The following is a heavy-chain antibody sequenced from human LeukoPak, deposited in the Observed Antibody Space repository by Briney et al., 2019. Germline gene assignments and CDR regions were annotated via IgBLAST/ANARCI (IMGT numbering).Heavy chain of an antibody. J-gene: IGHJ5*02. Sequence: PSETLSLTCTVSGGSISSDTYSWSWVRQPAGKGLEWIGRIYTSGSTNYNPSLKSRVTISVDTSKNQFSLKLNSVTAADTAFYYWARAGGLGTYYPNWFDPWGQGTLVTVSS. CDR2: IYTSGST. V-gene: IGHV4-61*02. CDR1: GGSISSDTYS. D-gene: IGHD3-10*01. CDR3: ARAGGLGTYYPNWFDP.